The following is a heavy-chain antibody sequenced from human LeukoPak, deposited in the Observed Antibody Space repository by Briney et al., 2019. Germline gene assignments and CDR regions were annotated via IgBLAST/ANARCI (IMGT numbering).Heavy chain of an antibody. Sequence: GGSLRLSCAASGFTLNNAWMSWVRQAPGKGLEWVSAISGSGGSTYYADSVKGRFTISRDNSKNTLYLQMNSLRAEDTAVYYCAKTGVALDAFDIWGQGTMVTVSS. D-gene: IGHD2-15*01. CDR2: ISGSGGST. CDR1: GFTLNNAW. CDR3: AKTGVALDAFDI. J-gene: IGHJ3*02. V-gene: IGHV3-23*01.